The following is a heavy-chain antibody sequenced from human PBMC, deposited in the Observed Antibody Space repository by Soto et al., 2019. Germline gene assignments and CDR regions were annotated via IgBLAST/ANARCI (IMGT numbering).Heavy chain of an antibody. D-gene: IGHD3-16*01. CDR3: ARDIGFDYVN. J-gene: IGHJ4*02. Sequence: PGRPLGISSEYSGFNVMSSWMYRVRQGPGKGVEWVASVKEDGSELYYLHSVRGRFSISRDSAGNALHLTMNYLSAEDTGVYFCARDIGFDYVNWGQGIPVTVAS. V-gene: IGHV3-7*01. CDR2: VKEDGSEL. CDR1: GFNVMSSW.